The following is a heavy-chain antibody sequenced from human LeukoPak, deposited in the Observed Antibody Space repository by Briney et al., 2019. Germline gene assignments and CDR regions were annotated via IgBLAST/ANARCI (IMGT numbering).Heavy chain of an antibody. CDR2: IFPGDSDT. V-gene: IGHV5-51*01. Sequence: GESLKISCKGSGYSFSSYWIGWVRQMPEKGLEWMGIIFPGDSDTRYSPSFQGQVTISADKSVSTAYMQWSSLEASDTAVYYCARGYCSGGSCPYYFEYWGQGTLVTVSS. CDR1: GYSFSSYW. J-gene: IGHJ4*02. CDR3: ARGYCSGGSCPYYFEY. D-gene: IGHD2-15*01.